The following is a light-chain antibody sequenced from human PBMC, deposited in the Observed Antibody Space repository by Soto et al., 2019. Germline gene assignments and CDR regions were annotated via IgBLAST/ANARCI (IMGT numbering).Light chain of an antibody. Sequence: QSVLTQPASVSGSPGQSITISCTGTSSDVGGYNYVSWYQQQSGKAPKLMIHEVSNRPSGVSNRFSGSKSGNTASLTISGLQAEDEADYYCSSYAGSNTLVFGPGTKVTV. V-gene: IGLV2-14*01. J-gene: IGLJ1*01. CDR3: SSYAGSNTLV. CDR1: SSDVGGYNY. CDR2: EVS.